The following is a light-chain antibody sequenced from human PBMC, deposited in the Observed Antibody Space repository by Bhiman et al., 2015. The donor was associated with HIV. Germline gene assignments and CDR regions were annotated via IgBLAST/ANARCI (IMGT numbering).Light chain of an antibody. J-gene: IGLJ1*01. CDR1: KLGDKY. V-gene: IGLV3-1*01. CDR3: SSLTSSLTYV. Sequence: SYELTQPPSVSVSPGQTATITCSGDKLGDKYVCWYQQKPGQSPVLVIFNDNLRPSGIPDRFSGSNSGNTATLTISGTQTMDEADYYCSSLTSSLTYVFGTGTNVTVL. CDR2: NDN.